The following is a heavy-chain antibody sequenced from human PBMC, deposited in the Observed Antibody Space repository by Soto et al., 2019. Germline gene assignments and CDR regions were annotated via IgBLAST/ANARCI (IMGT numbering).Heavy chain of an antibody. CDR3: ARMNVDTAMVSYNWFEP. D-gene: IGHD5-18*01. CDR2: IFSNDEK. J-gene: IGHJ5*02. CDR1: GFSLSNARLG. V-gene: IGHV2-26*01. Sequence: SGPTLVNPTETLTLTCTVSGFSLSNARLGVSWIRQPPGKALEWLAHIFSNDEKSYSTSLKSRLTISKDTSKSQVVLTMTNMDPVDTATYYCARMNVDTAMVSYNWFEPWGQGTLVTVT.